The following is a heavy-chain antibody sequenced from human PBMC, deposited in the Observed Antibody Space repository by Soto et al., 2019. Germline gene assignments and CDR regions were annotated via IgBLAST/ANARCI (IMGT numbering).Heavy chain of an antibody. CDR2: IKQDGSEK. CDR1: GFTFSSYW. V-gene: IGHV3-7*03. J-gene: IGHJ4*02. CDR3: ARDPAIRAHDY. D-gene: IGHD3-3*01. Sequence: GSLRLSCAASGFTFSSYWMSWVRQAPGKGLEWVANIKQDGSEKYYVDSVKGRFTISRDNAKNSLYLQMNSLRSEDTAVYYCARDPAIRAHDYCGQGTLVTVSS.